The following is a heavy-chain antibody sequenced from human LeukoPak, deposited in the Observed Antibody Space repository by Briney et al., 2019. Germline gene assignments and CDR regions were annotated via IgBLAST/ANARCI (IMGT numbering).Heavy chain of an antibody. CDR3: ARGGLSAPFDY. D-gene: IGHD3-16*01. V-gene: IGHV4-30-2*01. J-gene: IGHJ4*02. CDR1: GGSTSSGGYS. CDR2: IYHSGST. Sequence: SETLSLTCAVSGGSTSSGGYSWSWIRQPPGKGLEWIGYIYHSGSTYYNPSLKSRVTISVDRSKNQFSLKLSSVTAADTAVYYCARGGLSAPFDYWGQGTLVTVSS.